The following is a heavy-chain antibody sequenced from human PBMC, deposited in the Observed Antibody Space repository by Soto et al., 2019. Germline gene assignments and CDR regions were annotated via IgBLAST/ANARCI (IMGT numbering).Heavy chain of an antibody. D-gene: IGHD6-19*01. Sequence: QVQLVQSGAEVKKPGSSVKVSCKASGGTFSSYTISWVRQAPGQGLEWMGRIIPILGIANYAQKFQGRGTITADKSTSTAYMELSSLRSEGTAVYYCARSKGWSIGRGMSDAFDIWGQGTMVTVSS. V-gene: IGHV1-69*02. CDR3: ARSKGWSIGRGMSDAFDI. CDR1: GGTFSSYT. J-gene: IGHJ3*02. CDR2: IIPILGIA.